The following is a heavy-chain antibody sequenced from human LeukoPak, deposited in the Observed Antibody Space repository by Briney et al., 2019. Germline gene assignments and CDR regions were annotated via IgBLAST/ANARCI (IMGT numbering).Heavy chain of an antibody. J-gene: IGHJ6*02. V-gene: IGHV3-53*01. CDR2: TNSGGAT. Sequence: GGSLRLSCAASGFTVSSNYMSWVRQAPGKGLEWVSVTNSGGATDYADSVKGRFTISRDNSKSTLYLQMNSLRAEDTAVYYCARDMNLWGQGTTVTVSS. CDR1: GFTVSSNY. CDR3: ARDMNL.